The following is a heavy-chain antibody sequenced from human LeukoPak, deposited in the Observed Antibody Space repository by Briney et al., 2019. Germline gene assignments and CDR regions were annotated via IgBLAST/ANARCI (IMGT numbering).Heavy chain of an antibody. Sequence: PGGSLRLSCAASGFTFSSYATSWVRQAPGKGLEWVSAISGSGGSTYYADSVKGRFTISRDNSKNTLYLQMNSLRAEDTAVYYCAKDPQYSGYSRSDYWGQGTLVTVSS. D-gene: IGHD5-12*01. V-gene: IGHV3-23*01. J-gene: IGHJ4*02. CDR2: ISGSGGST. CDR3: AKDPQYSGYSRSDY. CDR1: GFTFSSYA.